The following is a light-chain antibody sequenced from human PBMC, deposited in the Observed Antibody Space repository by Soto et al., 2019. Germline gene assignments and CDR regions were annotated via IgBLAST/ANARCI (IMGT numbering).Light chain of an antibody. CDR1: SSDVGSYKV. V-gene: IGLV2-23*01. Sequence: QSVLTQPASVSGSPGQSISISCTGTSSDVGSYKVVSWYQQPPGKAPKLMIYEGTKRPSGVSNRFSGSKSGNTASLTISGLQAEDEADYYCCSYAGSSTVVFGGGTQLTVL. CDR3: CSYAGSSTVV. CDR2: EGT. J-gene: IGLJ2*01.